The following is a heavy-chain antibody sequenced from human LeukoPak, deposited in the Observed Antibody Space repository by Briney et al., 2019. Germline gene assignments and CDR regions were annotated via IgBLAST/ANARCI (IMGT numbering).Heavy chain of an antibody. CDR3: ARQWYSSTDFDY. J-gene: IGHJ4*02. CDR2: IYTSGST. Sequence: SETLSLTCTVSGGSISSYYWSWIRQPAGKGLEWIGRIYTSGSTNYNPSLKSRVTISVDTSKNQFSLKLSSVTAADTAVYYCARQWYSSTDFDYWGQGTLVTVSS. D-gene: IGHD6-13*01. V-gene: IGHV4-4*07. CDR1: GGSISSYY.